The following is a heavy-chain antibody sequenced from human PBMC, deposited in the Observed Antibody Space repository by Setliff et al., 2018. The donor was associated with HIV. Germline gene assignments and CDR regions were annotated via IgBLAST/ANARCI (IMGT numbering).Heavy chain of an antibody. Sequence: ASVKVSCKASGYTFTNYAKHWVRQAPGQRLEWMGWINADSGNTYYSQDFKGRLTISGDTSASTAYMELSSLRSEDTAVYYCARSILLRDYFDLWGQGNQFTVSS. CDR1: GYTFTNYA. J-gene: IGHJ4*01. D-gene: IGHD1-26*01. V-gene: IGHV1-3*01. CDR2: INADSGNT. CDR3: ARSILLRDYFDL.